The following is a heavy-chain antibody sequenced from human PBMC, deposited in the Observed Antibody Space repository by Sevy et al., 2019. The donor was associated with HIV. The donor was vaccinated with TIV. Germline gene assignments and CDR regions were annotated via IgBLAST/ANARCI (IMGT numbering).Heavy chain of an antibody. D-gene: IGHD2-15*01. Sequence: SETLSLTCAVYGGSFSGYYWSWIRQPPGKGLEWIGEINHSGSTNYNPSLKSRVTISVDTSKNQCSLKLSSVTAADTAVYYCARGGYCSGGSCYYYYYYYGMDVWGQGTTVTVSS. CDR3: ARGGYCSGGSCYYYYYYYGMDV. V-gene: IGHV4-34*01. CDR1: GGSFSGYY. J-gene: IGHJ6*02. CDR2: INHSGST.